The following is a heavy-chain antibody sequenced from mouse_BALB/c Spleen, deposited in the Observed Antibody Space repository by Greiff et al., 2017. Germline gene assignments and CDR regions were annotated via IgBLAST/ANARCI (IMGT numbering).Heavy chain of an antibody. Sequence: DVKLVESGGGLVKPGGSLKLSCAASGFAFSSYDMSWVRQTPEKRLEWVAYISSGGGSTYYPDTVKGRFTISRDNAKNTLYLQMSSLKSEDTAMYYCARHRSKDWFAYWGQGTLVTVSA. CDR3: ARHRSKDWFAY. CDR2: ISSGGGST. D-gene: IGHD2-5*01. J-gene: IGHJ3*01. V-gene: IGHV5-12-1*01. CDR1: GFAFSSYD.